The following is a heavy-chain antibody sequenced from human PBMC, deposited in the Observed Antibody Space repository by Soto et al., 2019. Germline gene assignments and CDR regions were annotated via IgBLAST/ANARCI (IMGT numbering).Heavy chain of an antibody. D-gene: IGHD3-3*01. CDR3: ARDRVNFTIFGVVTSRPYYGMDV. CDR1: GYTFTSYA. V-gene: IGHV1-3*01. CDR2: INANNGDT. J-gene: IGHJ6*02. Sequence: ASVKVSCKASGYTFTSYAMHWVRQAPGQRLEWMGWINANNGDTNYSQKFQGRVTITRDTSTSTAYMELSRLRSDDTAVYYCARDRVNFTIFGVVTSRPYYGMDVWGQGTTVTVS.